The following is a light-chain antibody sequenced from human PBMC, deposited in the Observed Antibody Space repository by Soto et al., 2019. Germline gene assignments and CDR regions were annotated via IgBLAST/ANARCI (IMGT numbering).Light chain of an antibody. J-gene: IGKJ3*01. CDR2: GAS. CDR3: QQYNDWPPGT. V-gene: IGKV3-15*01. CDR1: QSVSSN. Sequence: EILMTQSPATLSVSPGERATLSCRASQSVSSNLAWYQQKPGQAPRLLIYGASTRATGIPARFSGSGSGTEFTLTISSLQSEDFGVYYCQQYNDWPPGTFGPGTKVDIK.